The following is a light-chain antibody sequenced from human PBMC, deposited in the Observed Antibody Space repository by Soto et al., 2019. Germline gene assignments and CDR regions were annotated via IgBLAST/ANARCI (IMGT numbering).Light chain of an antibody. CDR3: SSYTSSSTLYV. V-gene: IGLV2-14*01. J-gene: IGLJ1*01. CDR1: SSDVGGYNY. Sequence: QSALTQPASVSGSPGQSITISCTGTSSDVGGYNYVSWYQQHPGKAPKLMIYEVSNRPSGVSNRFSGSKSGNTASLTISGRQAEDEADYYCSSYTSSSTLYVFGTGTRSPS. CDR2: EVS.